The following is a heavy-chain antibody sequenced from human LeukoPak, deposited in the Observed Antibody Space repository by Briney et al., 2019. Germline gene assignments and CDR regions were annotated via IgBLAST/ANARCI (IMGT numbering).Heavy chain of an antibody. D-gene: IGHD3-10*01. V-gene: IGHV1-18*01. CDR2: IGAYNGKT. CDR1: GYTFTSYG. Sequence: ASVKVSCKACGYTFTSYGISWVGQARGQGREWMGWIGAYNGKTNDAQQLQGRGNMTIAPSTRTAYMGRRSPGCDRTAVYFCARDVPQIGSRRGSWFDPWGQGTLVTVSS. J-gene: IGHJ5*02. CDR3: ARDVPQIGSRRGSWFDP.